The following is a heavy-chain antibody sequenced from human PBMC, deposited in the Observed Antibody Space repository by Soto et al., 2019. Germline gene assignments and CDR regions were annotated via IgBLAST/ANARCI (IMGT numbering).Heavy chain of an antibody. CDR3: AMRMRDTPSQDYSCFHP. D-gene: IGHD2-15*01. J-gene: IGHJ5*02. V-gene: IGHV4-30-4*01. CDR1: GGSVDFAPYF. CDR2: INYDGTA. Sequence: QVQLQESGPGLVKPSQTLSVTCTVSGGSVDFAPYFWSWIRQPPGKGLEWIVNINYDGTAYPNPFLRSRISVLLDTPKNQVSLPLSSVTAPDTAVYFCAMRMRDTPSQDYSCFHPRGQGTLHTVSS.